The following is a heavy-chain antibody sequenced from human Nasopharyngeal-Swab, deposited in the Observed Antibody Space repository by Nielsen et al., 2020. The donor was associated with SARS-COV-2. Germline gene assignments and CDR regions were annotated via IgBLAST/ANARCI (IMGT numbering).Heavy chain of an antibody. J-gene: IGHJ3*02. CDR1: GFTFSSYG. CDR3: ARIREYHTPEDAFDI. Sequence: GESLKISCAASGFTFSSYGMHWVRQAPGKGLEWVAVISYDGSNKYYADSVKGRFTISRDNSKNTLYLQMNSLRAEDTAVYYCARIREYHTPEDAFDIWGQGTMVTVSS. V-gene: IGHV3-30*03. CDR2: ISYDGSNK. D-gene: IGHD2-2*01.